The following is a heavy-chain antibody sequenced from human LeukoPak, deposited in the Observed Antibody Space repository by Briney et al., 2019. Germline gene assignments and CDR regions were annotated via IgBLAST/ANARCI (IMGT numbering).Heavy chain of an antibody. Sequence: GGSLRLSCAASGFTFSSSAMSWVRQAPGKGLEWVSAISGSGGSTYYADSVKGRFTISRDNSKNTPYLQMNSLRAEDTAVYYCAKGHYYDYVWGSYRYFDYWGQGTLVTVSS. CDR3: AKGHYYDYVWGSYRYFDY. CDR2: ISGSGGST. V-gene: IGHV3-23*01. CDR1: GFTFSSSA. D-gene: IGHD3-16*02. J-gene: IGHJ4*02.